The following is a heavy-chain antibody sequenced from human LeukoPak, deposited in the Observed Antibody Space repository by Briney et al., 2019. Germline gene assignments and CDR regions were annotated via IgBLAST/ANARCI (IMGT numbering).Heavy chain of an antibody. V-gene: IGHV4-4*07. Sequence: PSETLSLTCTVSGGSISSYYWSWIRQPAGKGLEWIGRIYTSGSTNYNPSLKSRVTMSVDTSKNQFSLKLSSVTAADTAVYYCARVPLVFGYCSGGSCRQNDYWGQGTLVTVSS. D-gene: IGHD2-15*01. CDR2: IYTSGST. CDR1: GGSISSYY. CDR3: ARVPLVFGYCSGGSCRQNDY. J-gene: IGHJ4*02.